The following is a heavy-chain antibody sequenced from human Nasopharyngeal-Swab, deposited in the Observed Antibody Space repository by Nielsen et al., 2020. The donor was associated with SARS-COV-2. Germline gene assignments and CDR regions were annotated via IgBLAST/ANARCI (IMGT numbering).Heavy chain of an antibody. J-gene: IGHJ6*02. Sequence: GGSLRLSCAASGFTFSSYWMSWVRQAPGKGLEWVANIKQDGSEKYYADSVKGRFTISRDNAKNSLYLQMNSLRAEDTAVYYCARDQYYDSSGYYYYVMDVWGQGTTVTVSS. D-gene: IGHD3-22*01. CDR2: IKQDGSEK. CDR3: ARDQYYDSSGYYYYVMDV. CDR1: GFTFSSYW. V-gene: IGHV3-7*01.